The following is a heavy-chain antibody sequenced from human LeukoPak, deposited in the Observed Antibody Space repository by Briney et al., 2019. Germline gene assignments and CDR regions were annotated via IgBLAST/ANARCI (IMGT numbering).Heavy chain of an antibody. D-gene: IGHD6-13*01. CDR2: IIPIFGTA. Sequence: SVKVSCKASGGTFSIYAISWVRQAPGQGLEWMGGIIPIFGTANYAQKFQGRVTITADESTSTAYMELSSLRSEDTAVYYCARTLLYSSSWYGDYWGQGTLVTVSS. CDR3: ARTLLYSSSWYGDY. J-gene: IGHJ4*02. CDR1: GGTFSIYA. V-gene: IGHV1-69*13.